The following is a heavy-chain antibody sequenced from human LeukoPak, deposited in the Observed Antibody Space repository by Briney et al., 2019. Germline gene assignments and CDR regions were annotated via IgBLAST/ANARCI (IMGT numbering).Heavy chain of an antibody. CDR3: ARRRAGNFDY. Sequence: SQTLSLTCTVSGGSVSSNSNYWGWIRQPPGKGLEWIGSIYYSGSTYYNPSLNSRVTISVDTSKNQFSLKLSSVTAADTAVYYCARRRAGNFDYWGQGTLVAVSS. J-gene: IGHJ4*02. V-gene: IGHV4-39*01. CDR1: GGSVSSNSNY. CDR2: IYYSGST. D-gene: IGHD6-19*01.